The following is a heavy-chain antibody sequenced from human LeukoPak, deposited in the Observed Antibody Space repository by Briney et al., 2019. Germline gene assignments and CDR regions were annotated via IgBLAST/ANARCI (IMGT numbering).Heavy chain of an antibody. CDR2: MNPNSANT. CDR1: GYTFTGYY. V-gene: IGHV1-8*02. J-gene: IGHJ4*02. CDR3: ARGFRSDSSGRKFDC. D-gene: IGHD3-22*01. Sequence: GASVKVSCKASGYTFTGYYMYWRRQAPGQGLELMGWMNPNSANTGYAQKFQDRVTMTRNTSIGTAYMELSSLGSEDTAMYYCARGFRSDSSGRKFDCWGQGTLVTVSS.